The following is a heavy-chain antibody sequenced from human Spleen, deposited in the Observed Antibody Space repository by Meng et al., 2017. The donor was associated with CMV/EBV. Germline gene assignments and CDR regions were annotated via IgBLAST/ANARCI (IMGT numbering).Heavy chain of an antibody. CDR3: ARGPAIGDRVFDF. J-gene: IGHJ4*02. CDR2: IYYSGST. CDR1: GGSISSYY. D-gene: IGHD3-16*01. Sequence: GSLRLSCTVSGGSISSYYWGWIRQPPGKGLEWIGYIYYSGSTNYNPSLKSQFTISIDTPKNQFYLKLSSVPAADTAVYYCARGPAIGDRVFDFWGQGALVTVSS. V-gene: IGHV4-59*01.